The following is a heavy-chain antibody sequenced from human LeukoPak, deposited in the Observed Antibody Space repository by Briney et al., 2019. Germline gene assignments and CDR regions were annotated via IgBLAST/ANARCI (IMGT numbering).Heavy chain of an antibody. CDR3: AKAGGYCSSTSCYTYYYGMDV. V-gene: IGHV3-30*18. CDR2: ISYDGSNK. D-gene: IGHD2-2*02. CDR1: GFTFSSYS. J-gene: IGHJ6*02. Sequence: GGSLRLSCAASGFTFSSYSMNWVRQAPGKGLEWVAVISYDGSNKYYADSVKGRFTISRDNSKNTLYLQMNSLRAEDTAVYYCAKAGGYCSSTSCYTYYYGMDVWGQGTTVTVSS.